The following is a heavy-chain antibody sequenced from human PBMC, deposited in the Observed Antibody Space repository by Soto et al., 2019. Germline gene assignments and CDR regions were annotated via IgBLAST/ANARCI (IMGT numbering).Heavy chain of an antibody. CDR1: GFTFSSYG. J-gene: IGHJ5*02. CDR3: ARAAAGGWFDP. V-gene: IGHV3-33*01. CDR2: IWYDGSNK. Sequence: QVQLVESGGGVVQPGRSLRLSCAASGFTFSSYGMHWVRQAPGKGLEWVAVIWYDGSNKYYADSVKGRFTISRDNSKNTLYLQMNSLRAEDTAVYYCARAAAGGWFDPWGQGTLFTVSS. D-gene: IGHD6-13*01.